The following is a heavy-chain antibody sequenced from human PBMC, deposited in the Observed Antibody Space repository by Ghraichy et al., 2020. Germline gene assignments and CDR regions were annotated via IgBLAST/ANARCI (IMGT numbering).Heavy chain of an antibody. V-gene: IGHV4-59*05. J-gene: IGHJ4*02. CDR2: IYYSGTT. CDR1: GGSITSYY. CDR3: ARHSHYYDSSGDYYYFDY. D-gene: IGHD3-22*01. Sequence: SETLSLTCAVSGGSITSYYWSWIRQSPGKGLEWIGSIYYSGTTYYNPSLQSRVTISVDTSKNQFSLNMNSVTAADTAVYYCARHSHYYDSSGDYYYFDYWGQGTLVTVSS.